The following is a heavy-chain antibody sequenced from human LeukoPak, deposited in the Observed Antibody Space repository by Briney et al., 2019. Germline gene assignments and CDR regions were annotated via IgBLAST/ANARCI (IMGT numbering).Heavy chain of an antibody. CDR2: ISYDGSNK. J-gene: IGHJ4*02. D-gene: IGHD3-10*01. Sequence: PGGSLRLSCAASGFTFSMYAMYWVRQAPGKGLEWVAVISYDGSNKYYGDSVKGRFTISRDNSKNTLYLQMNSLRAEDTALYYCARDRDYYYGSGSYYLGPSDYWGQGTLVTVSS. CDR3: ARDRDYYYGSGSYYLGPSDY. V-gene: IGHV3-30*04. CDR1: GFTFSMYA.